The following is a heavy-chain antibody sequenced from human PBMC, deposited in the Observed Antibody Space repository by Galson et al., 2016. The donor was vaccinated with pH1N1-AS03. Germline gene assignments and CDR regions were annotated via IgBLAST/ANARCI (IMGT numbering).Heavy chain of an antibody. Sequence: SLRLSCAASGFVFSTSAIHWVRQSPGKGLEWVAFIRYDESIKNYGDSVKGRFSISRDNPTNTVYLEMNTLRPEDTAVYYCVKGGGYSHGFLEYYFDSWGQGTPVTVSS. CDR3: VKGGGYSHGFLEYYFDS. CDR2: IRYDESIK. D-gene: IGHD3-3*01. J-gene: IGHJ4*02. CDR1: GFVFSTSA. V-gene: IGHV3-30*02.